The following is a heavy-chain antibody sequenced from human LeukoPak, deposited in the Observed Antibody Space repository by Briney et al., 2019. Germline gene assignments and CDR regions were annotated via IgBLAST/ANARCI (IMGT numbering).Heavy chain of an antibody. CDR3: ARALTSAAGLFFDY. CDR1: GGSINNYY. J-gene: IGHJ4*02. V-gene: IGHV4-4*07. D-gene: IGHD6-13*01. Sequence: PSETLSLTCTVSGGSINNYYWSWIRQPAGKGLEWIGRIYTSGSTSGSTNYNPFLKSRVTMSVDTSENQFSLKLSSVTAADTAVYYCARALTSAAGLFFDYWGQGTPVTVSS. CDR2: IYTSGSTSGST.